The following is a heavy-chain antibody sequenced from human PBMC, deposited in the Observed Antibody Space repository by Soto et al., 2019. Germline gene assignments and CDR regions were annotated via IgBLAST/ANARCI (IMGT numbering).Heavy chain of an antibody. CDR1: GFAVSSNY. CDR3: ARFDWNVGRDY. CDR2: IYSGGNI. J-gene: IGHJ4*02. D-gene: IGHD3-9*01. V-gene: IGHV3-53*01. Sequence: EVQLVESGGGLIQPGGSLRLSCAVSGFAVSSNYMSWVRQGPGKGLEWVSHIYSGGNINYADSVKGRFTISRDASKNTLYLQMNGLRAEDTAVYFCARFDWNVGRDYWGQGTLVTVSS.